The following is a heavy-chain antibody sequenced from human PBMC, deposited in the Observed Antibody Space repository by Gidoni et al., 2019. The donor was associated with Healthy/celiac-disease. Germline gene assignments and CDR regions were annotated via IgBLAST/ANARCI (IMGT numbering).Heavy chain of an antibody. CDR3: ARGLARGVAKSYYYYYGMDV. CDR2: INHRGST. V-gene: IGHV4-34*01. J-gene: IGHJ6*02. Sequence: QVQLQQWGAGLLKPSETLSLTCAVYGGSFSGYYWSWIRQPPGKGLDWIGEINHRGSTNPNPSLKSRVTISVDTSKNQFALKLSSVTAADTAVYYCARGLARGVAKSYYYYYGMDVWGQGTTVTVSS. CDR1: GGSFSGYY. D-gene: IGHD5-12*01.